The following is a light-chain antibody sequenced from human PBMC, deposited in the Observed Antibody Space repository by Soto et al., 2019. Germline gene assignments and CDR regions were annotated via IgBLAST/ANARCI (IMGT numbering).Light chain of an antibody. CDR3: QSYDSSLSGAVV. V-gene: IGLV1-40*01. Sequence: QSVLTQPPSVSGAPGQRVTISCTGSSSNIGAGYDVHWYQQLPGIAPKLLIYSNTNRPSGVPDRFSGSKSGTSASLVIAGLQAEDEADYYCQSYDSSLSGAVVFGGGTKLTVL. CDR2: SNT. CDR1: SSNIGAGYD. J-gene: IGLJ2*01.